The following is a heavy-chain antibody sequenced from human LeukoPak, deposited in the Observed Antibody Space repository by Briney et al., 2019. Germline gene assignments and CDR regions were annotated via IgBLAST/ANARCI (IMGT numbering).Heavy chain of an antibody. J-gene: IGHJ4*02. CDR3: ARDGGYSGSYYLDY. CDR2: IYHSGST. V-gene: IGHV4-38-2*02. Sequence: SESLSLTCAVSGYSISSGYYWGWIRRPPGKGLEWIGSIYHSGSTYYNPSLKSRVTISVDTSKNQFSLKLSSVTAADTAVYYCARDGGYSGSYYLDYWGQGTLVTVSS. D-gene: IGHD1-26*01. CDR1: GYSISSGYY.